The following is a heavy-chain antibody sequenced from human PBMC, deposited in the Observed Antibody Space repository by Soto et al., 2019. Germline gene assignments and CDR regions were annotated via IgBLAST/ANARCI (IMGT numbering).Heavy chain of an antibody. CDR1: GLTVSSNY. Sequence: PGGSLRLSCAASGLTVSSNYMSWVRQAPGKGPEWVSVIYIGGSTYYADSVRGRFTISRDNSKNTLYLQMKSLRAEDTAVYYCARDPPATRHGMDVWGQGTTVTVSS. J-gene: IGHJ6*02. V-gene: IGHV3-53*01. CDR2: IYIGGST. CDR3: ARDPPATRHGMDV.